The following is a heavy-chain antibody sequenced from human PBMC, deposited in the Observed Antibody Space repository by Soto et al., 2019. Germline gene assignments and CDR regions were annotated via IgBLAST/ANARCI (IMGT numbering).Heavy chain of an antibody. D-gene: IGHD3-3*01. Sequence: SETLSLTCTVSGGSISSGGYYWSWIRQHPGKGLEWIGYIYYSGSTYYNPSLKSRVTISVDTSKNQYSLKLSSVTAADTAVYYCARTYYDFWSGYKALDFGNWFDPWGQGTLVTVS. CDR2: IYYSGST. CDR1: GGSISSGGYY. J-gene: IGHJ5*02. V-gene: IGHV4-31*02. CDR3: ARTYYDFWSGYKALDFGNWFDP.